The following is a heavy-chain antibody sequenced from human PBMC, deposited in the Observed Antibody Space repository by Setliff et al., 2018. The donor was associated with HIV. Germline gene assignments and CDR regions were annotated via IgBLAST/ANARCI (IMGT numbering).Heavy chain of an antibody. CDR3: AKQAGCGGGGCHFPSHYYYYMDV. CDR2: ISDSGANT. J-gene: IGHJ6*03. D-gene: IGHD2-21*01. V-gene: IGHV3-23*01. CDR1: RFTFSNFG. Sequence: PGGSLRLSCAASRFTFSNFGMSWVRQAPGKGLEWVSSISDSGANTYFANSVRGRFAISRDNSKNTLYLQMNSLRVEDTAIYYCAKQAGCGGGGCHFPSHYYYYMDVWGKGTTVTVSS.